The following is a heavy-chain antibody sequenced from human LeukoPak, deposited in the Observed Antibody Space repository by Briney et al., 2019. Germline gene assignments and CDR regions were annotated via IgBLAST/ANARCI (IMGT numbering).Heavy chain of an antibody. D-gene: IGHD6-13*01. Sequence: PGGSLRLSCAASGFTFSSYSMSWVRQAPGKGLEWVSVIYSGGSTYYADSVKGRFTISRDNSKNTLYLQMNSLGAEDTAVYYCARDRVLGIAAAAPNYYYYGMDVWGQGTTVTVSS. J-gene: IGHJ6*02. V-gene: IGHV3-66*01. CDR1: GFTFSSYS. CDR2: IYSGGST. CDR3: ARDRVLGIAAAAPNYYYYGMDV.